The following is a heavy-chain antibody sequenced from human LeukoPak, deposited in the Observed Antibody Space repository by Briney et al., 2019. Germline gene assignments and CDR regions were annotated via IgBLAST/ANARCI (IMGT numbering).Heavy chain of an antibody. D-gene: IGHD6-19*01. V-gene: IGHV4-39*01. J-gene: IGHJ4*02. CDR1: GGSISSSSYY. CDR2: IYYSGST. CDR3: ARRGAPYSSGWPFDY. Sequence: PSETLSLTCTVSGGSISSSSYYWGWIRQPPGKGLEWIGSIYYSGSTYYNPSLKSRVTISVDTSKNQFSLKLSSVTAADTAVYYCARRGAPYSSGWPFDYWGQGTLVTVSS.